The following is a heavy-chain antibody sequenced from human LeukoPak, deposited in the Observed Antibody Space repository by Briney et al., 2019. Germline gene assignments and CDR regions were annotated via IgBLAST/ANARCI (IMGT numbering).Heavy chain of an antibody. V-gene: IGHV3-7*01. CDR1: GFTFSSYW. J-gene: IGHJ5*02. CDR3: ARQGGYNYALLRNWFDP. Sequence: GGSLRLSCAASGFTFSSYWMSWVRQAPGKGLEWVANIKKDGSEKYYVDSVKGRFTISRDNAKNSLYLQMNSLRAEDTAVYYCARQGGYNYALLRNWFDPWGQGTLVTVSS. CDR2: IKKDGSEK. D-gene: IGHD5-18*01.